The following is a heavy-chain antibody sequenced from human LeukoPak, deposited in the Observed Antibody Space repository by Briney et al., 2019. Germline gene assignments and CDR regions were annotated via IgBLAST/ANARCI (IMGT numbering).Heavy chain of an antibody. D-gene: IGHD4-17*01. V-gene: IGHV3-23*01. CDR3: AKDPTTVTRGYFDY. Sequence: GGSLRLSCVASGFTFSNYAKTWVRQAPGKGLEGVSAIGSSGGSTYYADSVKGRFTISRDNSKNTLYLQMKSLRADDTAVYYCAKDPTTVTRGYFDYWGQGTLVTVSS. CDR2: IGSSGGST. J-gene: IGHJ4*02. CDR1: GFTFSNYA.